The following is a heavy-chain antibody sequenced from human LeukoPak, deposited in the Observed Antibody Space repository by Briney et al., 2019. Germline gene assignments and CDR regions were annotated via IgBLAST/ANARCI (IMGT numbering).Heavy chain of an antibody. CDR2: IIPIFGTA. J-gene: IGHJ5*02. CDR1: GGTFSSYA. D-gene: IGHD6-13*01. Sequence: GASVKVSCKASGGTFSSYAISWVRQAPGQGLEWMGGIIPIFGTANYAQKFQGRVTITADESTSTAYMELSSLRSEDTAVYYCARDQAAAGTSWFDPWGQGTLVTVSS. CDR3: ARDQAAAGTSWFDP. V-gene: IGHV1-69*13.